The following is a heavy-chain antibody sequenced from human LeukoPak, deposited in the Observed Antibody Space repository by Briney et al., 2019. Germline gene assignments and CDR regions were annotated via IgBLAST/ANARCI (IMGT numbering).Heavy chain of an antibody. J-gene: IGHJ4*02. CDR3: ARVFYDILTGYRTFDY. V-gene: IGHV3-7*01. D-gene: IGHD3-9*01. CDR1: GFTFSSYW. Sequence: GGSLRLSCAASGFTFSSYWMHWVRQAPGKGLEWVANIKQDGSEKYYVDSVKGRFTISRDNAKNSLYLQMNSLRAEDTAVYYCARVFYDILTGYRTFDYWGQGTLVTVSS. CDR2: IKQDGSEK.